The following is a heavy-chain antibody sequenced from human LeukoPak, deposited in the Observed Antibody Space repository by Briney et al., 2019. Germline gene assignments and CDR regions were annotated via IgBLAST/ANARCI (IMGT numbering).Heavy chain of an antibody. V-gene: IGHV3-21*04. CDR3: AREDPGYCSGGSCYGGAFDI. Sequence: PGGSLRLSCAASGFTFSSYSMNWVRQAPGKGLEWVSSISSSSSYIYYADSVKGRFTISRDNAKNSLYLQMNSLRAEDTAVYYCAREDPGYCSGGSCYGGAFDIWGQGTMVTVSS. CDR1: GFTFSSYS. CDR2: ISSSSSYI. D-gene: IGHD2-15*01. J-gene: IGHJ3*02.